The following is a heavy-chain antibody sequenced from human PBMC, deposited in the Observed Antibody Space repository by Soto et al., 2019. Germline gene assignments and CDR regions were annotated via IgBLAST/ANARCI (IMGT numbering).Heavy chain of an antibody. CDR1: GYSFTSYG. CDR2: ISAYNGNT. D-gene: IGHD3-16*01. V-gene: IGHV1-18*01. Sequence: APAKVSCKACGYSFTSYGLCWVRRAPGQGLEWMGWISAYNGNTNYAQKLQGRVTMTTDTSTSTAYMELRSLRSDDSAVYYGARDRIGGFDPWGQGTLVTVSS. CDR3: ARDRIGGFDP. J-gene: IGHJ5*02.